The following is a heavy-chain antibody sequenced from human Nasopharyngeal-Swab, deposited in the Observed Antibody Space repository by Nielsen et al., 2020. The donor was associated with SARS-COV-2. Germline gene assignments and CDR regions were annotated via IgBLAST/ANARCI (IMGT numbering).Heavy chain of an antibody. D-gene: IGHD6-6*01. CDR1: GGSISSGGYY. V-gene: IGHV4-30-4*01. CDR2: IYYSGST. CDR3: ARRIAAPGGDGMDV. J-gene: IGHJ6*02. Sequence: SETLSLTCAVSGGSISSGGYYWSWIRQPPGKGLEWIGYIYYSGSTYYNPSLKSRVTISVDTSKNQFSLKLSSVTAADTAVYYCARRIAAPGGDGMDVWGQGTTVTVSS.